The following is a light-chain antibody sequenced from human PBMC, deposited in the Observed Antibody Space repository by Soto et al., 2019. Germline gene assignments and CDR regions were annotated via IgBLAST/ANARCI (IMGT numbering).Light chain of an antibody. J-gene: IGKJ5*01. V-gene: IGKV3-11*01. CDR2: GAS. CDR3: QQRSNWPIT. Sequence: EFVLTQSPATLSLSPGERASLSCRASQSVSTYLAWYQQKPGQAPRLLIFGASKRATGIPARFSGSGSGTDFTLTISSLDPEDFAVYYCQQRSNWPITFGQGTRLEIK. CDR1: QSVSTY.